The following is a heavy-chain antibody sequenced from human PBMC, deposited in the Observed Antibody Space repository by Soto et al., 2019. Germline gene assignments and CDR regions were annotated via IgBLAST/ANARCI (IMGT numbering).Heavy chain of an antibody. Sequence: GGSLRLSCAASGFTFSSYWMSWVRQAPGKGLEWVANIKQDGSEKYYVDSVKGRFTISRDNAKNSLYLQMNSLRAEDTAVYYCASRYDFWSGYPRFAAFDIWGQGTMVTVSS. D-gene: IGHD3-3*01. J-gene: IGHJ3*02. CDR1: GFTFSSYW. CDR2: IKQDGSEK. CDR3: ASRYDFWSGYPRFAAFDI. V-gene: IGHV3-7*01.